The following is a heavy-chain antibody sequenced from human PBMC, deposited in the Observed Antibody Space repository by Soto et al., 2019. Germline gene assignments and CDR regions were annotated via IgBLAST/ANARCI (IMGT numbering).Heavy chain of an antibody. V-gene: IGHV1-2*04. CDR2: INPNSGGT. CDR1: GYTFTSYY. J-gene: IGHJ5*02. D-gene: IGHD3-3*01. CDR3: ARADYYDFWSGYSAHNWFDP. Sequence: ASVKVSCKASGYTFTSYYMHWVRQAPGQGLEWMGWINPNSGGTNYAQKFQGWVTMTRDTSISTAYMELSRLRSDDTAVYYCARADYYDFWSGYSAHNWFDPWGQGTLVTVSS.